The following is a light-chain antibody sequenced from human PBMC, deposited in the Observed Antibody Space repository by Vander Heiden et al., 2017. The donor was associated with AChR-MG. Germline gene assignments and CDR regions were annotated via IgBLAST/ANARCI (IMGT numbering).Light chain of an antibody. V-gene: IGKV3-11*01. J-gene: IGKJ1*01. CDR3: QQRSGWPGT. CDR2: ETS. Sequence: EIVLTQSPATLSLSPGESATLSCRASEDIRSYLAWYQQKPGQPPRLLMYETSTRATGIPARFIGSGFGTDFTLTISSLEAEDFAVYYCQQRSGWPGTFGQGTKVEVK. CDR1: EDIRSY.